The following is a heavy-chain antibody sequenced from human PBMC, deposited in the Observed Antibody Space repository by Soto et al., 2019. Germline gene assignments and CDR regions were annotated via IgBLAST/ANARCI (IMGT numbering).Heavy chain of an antibody. J-gene: IGHJ4*02. CDR3: ARAGVDSSGFDY. CDR2: IYYSWST. D-gene: IGHD3-22*01. Sequence: QVQLQESGPGLVNPSQTLSLTCTVSGGSISSGGYYWSWIRQHPGKGLEWIGYIYYSWSTYYNPSLKSRVTISVDRSKNQFSLELSAVTAAHTAVYYCARAGVDSSGFDYWGQGTLVTVSS. V-gene: IGHV4-31*03. CDR1: GGSISSGGYY.